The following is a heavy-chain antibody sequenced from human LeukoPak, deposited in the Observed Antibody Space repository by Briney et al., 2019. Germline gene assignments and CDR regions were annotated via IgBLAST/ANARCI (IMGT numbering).Heavy chain of an antibody. Sequence: GGSLRLSCAASGFTFRSYGMHWVRQAPGKGLEWVAIVWYDGNNKYYADSVKGRFTVSRDNSKDTVSLQLNSLRAEDTAVYYCARGSEAAAGAFDYWGQGALVTVPS. CDR3: ARGSEAAAGAFDY. D-gene: IGHD6-13*01. CDR1: GFTFRSYG. J-gene: IGHJ4*02. CDR2: VWYDGNNK. V-gene: IGHV3-33*01.